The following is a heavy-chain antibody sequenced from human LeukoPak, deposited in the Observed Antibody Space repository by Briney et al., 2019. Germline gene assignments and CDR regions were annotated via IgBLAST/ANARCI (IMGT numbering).Heavy chain of an antibody. J-gene: IGHJ4*02. D-gene: IGHD1-26*01. CDR2: IYYSGST. V-gene: IGHV4-59*01. Sequence: SETLSHTCTVSGGSINNYYWSWIRQPPGKGLEWIGYIYYSGSTNYNPSLKSRVTISVDTSKNQFSLKLSSVTAADTAVYYCARRSGWEPYFDYWGQGTLVTVSS. CDR3: ARRSGWEPYFDY. CDR1: GGSINNYY.